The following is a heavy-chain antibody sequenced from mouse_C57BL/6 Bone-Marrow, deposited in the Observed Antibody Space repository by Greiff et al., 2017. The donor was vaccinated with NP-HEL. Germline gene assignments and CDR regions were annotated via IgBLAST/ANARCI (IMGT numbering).Heavy chain of an antibody. CDR2: IDPENGDT. V-gene: IGHV14-4*01. D-gene: IGHD2-5*01. CDR3: SRDSNDYCDY. CDR1: GFNIKDDY. Sequence: VQLQQSGAELVRPGASVKLSCTASGFNIKDDYMHWVKQRPEQGLEWIGWIDPENGDTEYASKFQGKATITAATSSNTAYLQLRSLTSEDTAVYYCSRDSNDYCDYWGQGTTLTVSA. J-gene: IGHJ2*01.